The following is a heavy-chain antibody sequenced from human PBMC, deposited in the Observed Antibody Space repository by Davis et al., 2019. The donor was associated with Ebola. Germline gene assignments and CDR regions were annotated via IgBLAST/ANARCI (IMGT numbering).Heavy chain of an antibody. CDR3: AGENNWSFDQ. D-gene: IGHD5-24*01. J-gene: IGHJ4*02. V-gene: IGHV3-7*03. Sequence: GESLKISCAASGFTFSSYWMSWVRQAPGKGLEWVANINQHGSETYYVESVKGRFTISRDNAKTSLYLQMNSLRADDTAVYYCAGENNWSFDQWGQGTLVTVSS. CDR1: GFTFSSYW. CDR2: INQHGSET.